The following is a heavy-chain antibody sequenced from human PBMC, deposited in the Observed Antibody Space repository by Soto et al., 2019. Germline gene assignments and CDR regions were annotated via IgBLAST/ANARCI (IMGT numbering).Heavy chain of an antibody. J-gene: IGHJ3*02. CDR1: GFTFSNAW. D-gene: IGHD6-6*01. V-gene: IGHV3-15*07. CDR3: TTGFTRLAAFDI. CDR2: IKSKTDGGTT. Sequence: SLRLSWTASGFTFSNAWRKWVLHSPGKGLEWVGRIKSKTDGGTTDYAAPVKGRFTISRDDSKNTLYLQMNSLKTEDTAVYYCTTGFTRLAAFDIWGQGTMVTVSS.